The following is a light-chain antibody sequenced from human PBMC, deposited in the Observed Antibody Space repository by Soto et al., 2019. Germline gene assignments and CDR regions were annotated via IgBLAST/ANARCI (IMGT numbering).Light chain of an antibody. CDR3: QQYNNWPPMT. CDR2: GAS. Sequence: EIVMTQSPATLSVSPGERATLSCRASQSVSSNLAWYQQKPGQAPRLLIYGASTRATGIPARFSGSGSGTEFTLPISSLQSEDFAVYYCQQYNNWPPMTFGPGTRLEI. J-gene: IGKJ5*01. V-gene: IGKV3-15*01. CDR1: QSVSSN.